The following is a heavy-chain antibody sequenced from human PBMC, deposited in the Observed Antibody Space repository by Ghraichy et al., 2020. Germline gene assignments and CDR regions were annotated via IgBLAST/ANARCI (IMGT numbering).Heavy chain of an antibody. CDR2: ISGDGGVT. CDR3: VKGYVVRGVLDY. D-gene: IGHD3-10*01. Sequence: GGSLRLSCSASGFTFSSYAMHWARQAPGKGLEYVSAISGDGGVTYYADSVKGRFTISRDNPKNMLYLQMRSLRTEDTAVYYCVKGYVVRGVLDYWGQGTLVTVSS. V-gene: IGHV3-64D*06. CDR1: GFTFSSYA. J-gene: IGHJ4*02.